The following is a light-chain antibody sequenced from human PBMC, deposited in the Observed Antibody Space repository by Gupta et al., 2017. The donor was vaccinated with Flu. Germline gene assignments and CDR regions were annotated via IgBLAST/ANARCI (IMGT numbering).Light chain of an antibody. Sequence: AMTQSPLSLAVTPGEPASISCRSNQSLLHSIGYNYLDWYLQKPGQSPQLLIYLGSSRASGVPDRFSGSGSGTGFTLKISRVEADDVGVYYCMQTLQTPLTFGGGTKVEIK. CDR3: MQTLQTPLT. CDR1: QSLLHSIGYNY. V-gene: IGKV2-28*01. J-gene: IGKJ4*01. CDR2: LGS.